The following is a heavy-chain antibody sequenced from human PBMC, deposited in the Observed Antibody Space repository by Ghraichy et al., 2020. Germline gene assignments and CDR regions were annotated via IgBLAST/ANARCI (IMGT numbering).Heavy chain of an antibody. Sequence: LSLTCAASGFTFSSYSMNWVRQAPGKGLEWVSSISSSSIYIYYADSVKGRFTISRDNAKNSLYLQMNSLRAEDTAVYYCARDRPSPYCSSTSCRTWFGEVDAFDIWGQGTMVTVSS. CDR2: ISSSSIYI. V-gene: IGHV3-21*03. CDR3: ARDRPSPYCSSTSCRTWFGEVDAFDI. J-gene: IGHJ3*02. CDR1: GFTFSSYS. D-gene: IGHD2-2*01.